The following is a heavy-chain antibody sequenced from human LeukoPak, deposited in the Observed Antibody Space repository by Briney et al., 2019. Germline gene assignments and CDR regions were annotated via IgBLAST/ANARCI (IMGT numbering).Heavy chain of an antibody. D-gene: IGHD3-22*01. CDR2: LSSTGSSQ. Sequence: GGCLRLSCAASGFTFSDYYMTWIRQAPGKGLEWVSHLSSTGSSQYYKDSVKGRFTISRDNTKNSLYLQMISLRPEDTAVYYCARVLSSGYSPFDYWGQGTLVTVSS. J-gene: IGHJ4*02. CDR3: ARVLSSGYSPFDY. V-gene: IGHV3-11*01. CDR1: GFTFSDYY.